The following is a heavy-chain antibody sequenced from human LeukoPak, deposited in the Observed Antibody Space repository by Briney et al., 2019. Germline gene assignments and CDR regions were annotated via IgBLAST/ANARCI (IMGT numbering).Heavy chain of an antibody. V-gene: IGHV3-23*01. CDR1: GLILRNYA. J-gene: IGHJ4*02. D-gene: IGHD4-11*01. Sequence: GGSLRLSCTASGLILRNYAMTWVRQAPRKGLEWVSTISGDGTETFYADSVKGRFTISRDNSKNTHYLQMSSLRAEDTGIYYCAKGGHYSFFDYWGQGTLVTVSS. CDR2: ISGDGTET. CDR3: AKGGHYSFFDY.